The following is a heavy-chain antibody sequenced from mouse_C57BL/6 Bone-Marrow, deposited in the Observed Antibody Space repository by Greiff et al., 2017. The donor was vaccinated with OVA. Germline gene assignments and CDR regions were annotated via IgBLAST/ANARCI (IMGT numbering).Heavy chain of an antibody. Sequence: QVQLQQSGPELVKPGASVKISCKASGYSFTSYYIHWVKQRPGQGLEWIGWIYPGSGNTKYNEKFKGKATLTADTSSSTAYMQLSSLTSEDSAVYYCAREMGPYYAMDYWGQGTSVTVSS. CDR1: GYSFTSYY. CDR2: IYPGSGNT. D-gene: IGHD2-3*01. CDR3: AREMGPYYAMDY. V-gene: IGHV1-66*01. J-gene: IGHJ4*01.